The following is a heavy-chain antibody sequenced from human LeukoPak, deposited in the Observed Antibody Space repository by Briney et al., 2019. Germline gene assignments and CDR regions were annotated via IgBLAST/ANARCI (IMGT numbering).Heavy chain of an antibody. D-gene: IGHD2-21*02. V-gene: IGHV4-38-2*02. CDR3: AREMTHRAPDVYFDY. Sequence: KPSETLSLTCSVSYSSFSSDYFWGWIRQPPGKGLEWIGSISHSGSTYYNPSLKSRVTISLDTSKNQFSLRLRSVTAADTAVYFCAREMTHRAPDVYFDYWGQGSLVTVS. CDR1: YSSFSSDYF. CDR2: ISHSGST. J-gene: IGHJ4*02.